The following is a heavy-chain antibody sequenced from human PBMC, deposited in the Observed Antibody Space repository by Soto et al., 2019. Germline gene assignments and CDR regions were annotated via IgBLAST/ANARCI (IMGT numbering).Heavy chain of an antibody. CDR2: ISSSSSTI. CDR1: GVSISSYS. CDR3: ASGFYDNSGWY. Sequence: GSLRLSCAASGVSISSYSMNWVRQAPGKGLEWVSYISSSSSTIQYADSVKGRFTISRDNAKNSLYLQMSSLRVEDTAVYYCASGFYDNSGWYWGQGILVTVSS. V-gene: IGHV3-48*01. D-gene: IGHD3-22*01. J-gene: IGHJ4*02.